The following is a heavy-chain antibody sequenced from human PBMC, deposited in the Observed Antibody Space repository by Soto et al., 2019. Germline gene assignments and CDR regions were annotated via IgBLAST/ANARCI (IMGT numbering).Heavy chain of an antibody. Sequence: GGSLRLSCAASGFTFSDHYMDWVRQAPGRGLEWVGRTRNKGNSYSTEYAASVKGRFTISRDDSKNSLYLQMNSLKTEDTAVYYCTINYYDTSGYSIDIWGQGTMVTVSS. V-gene: IGHV3-72*01. CDR2: TRNKGNSYST. J-gene: IGHJ3*02. CDR3: TINYYDTSGYSIDI. CDR1: GFTFSDHY. D-gene: IGHD3-22*01.